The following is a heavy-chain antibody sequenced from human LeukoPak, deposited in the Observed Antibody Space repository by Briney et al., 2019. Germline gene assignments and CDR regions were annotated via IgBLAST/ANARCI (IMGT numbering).Heavy chain of an antibody. D-gene: IGHD6-19*01. CDR2: INHSGST. V-gene: IGHV4-34*01. CDR3: ARARYSSGWYTARGTSRGSVAPGGWFDP. Sequence: SETLSLTCAVYGGSFSGYYWSWIRQPPGKGLEWIGEINHSGSTNYNPSLKSRVTISVDTSKNQFSLKLSSVTAADTAVYYCARARYSSGWYTARGTSRGSVAPGGWFDPWGQGTLVTVSS. CDR1: GGSFSGYY. J-gene: IGHJ5*02.